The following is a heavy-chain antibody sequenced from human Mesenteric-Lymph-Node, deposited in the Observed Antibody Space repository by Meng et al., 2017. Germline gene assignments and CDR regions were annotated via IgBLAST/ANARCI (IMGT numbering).Heavy chain of an antibody. Sequence: GGSLRLSCAASGFTFSSYATHWVRQAPGKGLEWVAVISYDGSNKYYADSVKGRFTISRDNSKNTLYLQMNSLRAEDTAVYYCARESASIAVAGGLDYWGQGTLVTVSS. CDR1: GFTFSSYA. J-gene: IGHJ4*02. V-gene: IGHV3-30*04. CDR3: ARESASIAVAGGLDY. D-gene: IGHD6-19*01. CDR2: ISYDGSNK.